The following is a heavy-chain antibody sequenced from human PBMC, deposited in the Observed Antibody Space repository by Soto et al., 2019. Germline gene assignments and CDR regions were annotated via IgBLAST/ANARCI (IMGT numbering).Heavy chain of an antibody. V-gene: IGHV4-59*01. D-gene: IGHD2-2*01. J-gene: IGHJ6*02. CDR1: GGSIDYFY. CDR3: ARDSITYDIDV. CDR2: ISDSGRT. Sequence: SETLSLTCAVSGGSIDYFYWTWVRQAPGKGLEWIGDISDSGRTKYNPSLRSRVTISVDTSKNQFSLTLNSVTAADTAVYYCARDSITYDIDVWGQGTTVTVS.